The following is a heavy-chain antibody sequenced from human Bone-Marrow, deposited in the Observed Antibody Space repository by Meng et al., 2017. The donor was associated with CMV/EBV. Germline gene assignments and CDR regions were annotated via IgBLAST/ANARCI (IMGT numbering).Heavy chain of an antibody. CDR1: GFTFSSYD. CDR2: IGTAGDT. CDR3: ARDLGYCSSTSCFSFGMDV. D-gene: IGHD2-2*01. Sequence: GEYLKISCAASGFTFSSYDMHWVRQATGKGLEWVSAIGTAGDTYYPGSVKGRFTISRDNAKNSLYLQMNSLRAEDTAVYYCARDLGYCSSTSCFSFGMDVWGQGTTVTVSS. J-gene: IGHJ6*02. V-gene: IGHV3-13*01.